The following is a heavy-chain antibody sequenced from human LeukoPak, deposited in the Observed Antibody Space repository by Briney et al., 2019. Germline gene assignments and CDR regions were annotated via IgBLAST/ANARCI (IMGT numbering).Heavy chain of an antibody. CDR2: IYYSGST. CDR1: AGSISSYY. Sequence: SPTLSPTCPVSAGSISSYYWSWIRQPPGNGLEWIGYIYYSGSTNYNPSLKSRVTISVDTSKNQFSLKLSSVTAADTAVYYCARVQYSNYSPERWFDPWGQGTLVTVSS. V-gene: IGHV4-59*07. CDR3: ARVQYSNYSPERWFDP. J-gene: IGHJ5*02. D-gene: IGHD4-11*01.